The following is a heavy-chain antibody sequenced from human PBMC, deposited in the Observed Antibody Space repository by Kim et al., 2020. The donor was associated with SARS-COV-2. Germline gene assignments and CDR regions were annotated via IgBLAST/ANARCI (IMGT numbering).Heavy chain of an antibody. J-gene: IGHJ5*02. CDR3: ARVSYYGSGGDDP. CDR2: IYYSGST. D-gene: IGHD3-10*01. CDR1: GGSISSYY. V-gene: IGHV4-59*01. Sequence: SETLSLTCTVSGGSISSYYWSWIRQPPGKGLEWIGYIYYSGSTNYNPSLKSRVTISVDTSKNQFSLKLSSVTAADTAVYYCARVSYYGSGGDDPWGQGTLVTVSS.